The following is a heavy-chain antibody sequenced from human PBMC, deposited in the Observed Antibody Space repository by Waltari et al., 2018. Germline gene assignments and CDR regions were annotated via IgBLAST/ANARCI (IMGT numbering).Heavy chain of an antibody. CDR2: ISSSSSTI. J-gene: IGHJ3*02. CDR1: GFTFSSYS. Sequence: EVQLVESGGGLVQPGGSLRLSCAASGFTFSSYSMNWVRQAPGKGLEWVSYISSSSSTIYYADSVKGRFTISRDNAKNSLYLQMNSLRAEDTAVYYCARGGTMVQGARAAFDIWGQGTMVTVSS. D-gene: IGHD3-10*01. V-gene: IGHV3-48*04. CDR3: ARGGTMVQGARAAFDI.